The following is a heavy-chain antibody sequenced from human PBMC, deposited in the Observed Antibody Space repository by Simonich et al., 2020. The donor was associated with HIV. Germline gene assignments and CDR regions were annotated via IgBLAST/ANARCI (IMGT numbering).Heavy chain of an antibody. CDR2: IYHSGGT. CDR3: ARNTATRGSNWYFDL. D-gene: IGHD3-16*01. CDR1: GYSISSGYY. V-gene: IGHV4-38-2*01. J-gene: IGHJ2*01. Sequence: QVQMQESGPGLVKPSDTLSLTCAVSGYSISSGYYWGWIRHPPGKGLECIGRIYHSGGTYYNPSLKSRVTISVDTSKNQFSLKLSSVTAADTAVYYCARNTATRGSNWYFDLWGRGTLVTVSS.